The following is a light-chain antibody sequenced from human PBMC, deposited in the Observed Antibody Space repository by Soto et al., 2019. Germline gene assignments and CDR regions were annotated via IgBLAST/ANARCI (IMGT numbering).Light chain of an antibody. CDR2: DAS. Sequence: DIQITQSPSTLSASVGDRVTMTCRASQTISTWLAWYQHKPGKAPNLLIYDASTLMSGVPSRFSGSGSGTEFTLTISSLQPGDFATDYRQQSETYPLTFGQVTRLEIK. CDR3: QQSETYPLT. J-gene: IGKJ5*01. V-gene: IGKV1-5*01. CDR1: QTISTW.